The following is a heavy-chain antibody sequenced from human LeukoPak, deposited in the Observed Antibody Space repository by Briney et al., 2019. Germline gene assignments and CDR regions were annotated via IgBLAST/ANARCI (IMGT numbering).Heavy chain of an antibody. J-gene: IGHJ4*02. CDR3: ARDSGTDIVATTGQEY. CDR2: ISSSGSTI. CDR1: GFTFSDYY. D-gene: IGHD5-12*01. V-gene: IGHV3-11*04. Sequence: GGSLRLSCAASGFTFSDYYMSWIRQAPGKGLEWVSYISSSGSTIYYADSVKGRFTISRDNAKNSLYLQMNSLRAEDTAVYYCARDSGTDIVATTGQEYWGQGTLVTVSS.